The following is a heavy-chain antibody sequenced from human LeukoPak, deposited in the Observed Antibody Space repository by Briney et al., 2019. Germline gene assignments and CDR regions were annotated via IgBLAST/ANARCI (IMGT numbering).Heavy chain of an antibody. CDR2: ISSSSSYI. J-gene: IGHJ4*02. V-gene: IGHV3-21*01. CDR3: ARETKDTADIDY. Sequence: PGGSLRLSCAASGFTFSSYSMNWVRQAPGKGLEWVSSISSSSSYIYYADSVKGRFTISRDNAKNSLYLQMNSLRAEDTAVYYCARETKDTADIDYWGQGTLVTVSS. D-gene: IGHD5-18*01. CDR1: GFTFSSYS.